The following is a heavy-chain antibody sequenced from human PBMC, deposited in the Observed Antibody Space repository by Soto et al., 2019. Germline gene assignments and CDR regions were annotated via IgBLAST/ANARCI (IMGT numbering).Heavy chain of an antibody. D-gene: IGHD2-2*02. CDR3: AKAHCSSTSCYSVYYYYGMDV. CDR2: ISGSGGST. CDR1: GFAFSSYA. Sequence: PGGSLRLSCAASGFAFSSYAMSWVRQAPGKGLEWVSAISGSGGSTYYADSVKGRFTISRDNSKNTLYLQMNSLRAEDTAVYYCAKAHCSSTSCYSVYYYYGMDVWGQGTTVTVSS. V-gene: IGHV3-23*01. J-gene: IGHJ6*02.